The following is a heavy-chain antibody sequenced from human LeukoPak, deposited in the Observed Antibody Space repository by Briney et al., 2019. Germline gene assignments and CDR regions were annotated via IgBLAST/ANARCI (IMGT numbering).Heavy chain of an antibody. Sequence: ASVKVSFKASGYTFTVHYMHWVRQAPGQGLEWMGWINPNSGGTNYAQKFQGRVTMTRDTSISTAYMELSRLRSDDTAVYYCARGDEWLSSGDWGQGTLVTVSS. D-gene: IGHD3-3*01. J-gene: IGHJ4*02. CDR2: INPNSGGT. CDR1: GYTFTVHY. V-gene: IGHV1-2*02. CDR3: ARGDEWLSSGD.